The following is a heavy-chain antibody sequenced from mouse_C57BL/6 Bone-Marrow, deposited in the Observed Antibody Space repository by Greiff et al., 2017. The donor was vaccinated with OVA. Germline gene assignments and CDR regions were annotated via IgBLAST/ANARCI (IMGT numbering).Heavy chain of an antibody. CDR3: PIYYDYDVGYWYFDV. CDR1: GFSLSTFGMG. J-gene: IGHJ1*03. CDR2: IWWDDDK. D-gene: IGHD2-4*01. Sequence: QVTLKVSGPGILQPSQTLSLTCSFSGFSLSTFGMGVGWIRQPSGKGLEWLAHIWWDDDKYYNPALKSWLTISKDTSKNQVFLKIANVDTADTATYYCPIYYDYDVGYWYFDVWGTGTTVTVSS. V-gene: IGHV8-8*01.